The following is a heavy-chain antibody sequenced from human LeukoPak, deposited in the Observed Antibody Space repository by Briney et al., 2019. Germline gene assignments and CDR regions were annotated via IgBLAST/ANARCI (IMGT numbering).Heavy chain of an antibody. CDR2: IKQDGSEQ. CDR1: GFTFSSYA. V-gene: IGHV3-7*05. J-gene: IGHJ4*02. D-gene: IGHD1-26*01. CDR3: ARGEAWAFDY. Sequence: GGSLRLSCAASGFTFSSYAMSWVRQAPGKGLEWVANIKQDGSEQYYVGSVKGRFTVSRDNAKNSLYLQMNSLRAEDTAVYYCARGEAWAFDYWGQGTLVTVSS.